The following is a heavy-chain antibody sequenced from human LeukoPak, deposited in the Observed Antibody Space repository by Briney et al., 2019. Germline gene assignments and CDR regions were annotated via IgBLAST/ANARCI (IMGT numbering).Heavy chain of an antibody. CDR1: GFTFSGSA. CDR3: AREGYYMDV. CDR2: TRSKANSYAT. J-gene: IGHJ6*03. Sequence: GGSLRLSCAASGFTFSGSAMHWVRQASGKGLEWVGRTRSKANSYATAYAASVKGRFTISRDNAKNSLYLQMNSLRAEDTAVYYCAREGYYMDVWGKGTTVTVSS. V-gene: IGHV3-73*01.